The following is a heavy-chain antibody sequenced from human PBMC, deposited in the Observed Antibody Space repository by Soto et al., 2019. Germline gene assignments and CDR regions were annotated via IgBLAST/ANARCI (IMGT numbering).Heavy chain of an antibody. V-gene: IGHV5-51*01. J-gene: IGHJ4*02. CDR2: IYPGDSDT. CDR3: AITYYYDSSGYSSPFDY. CDR1: GYSFTSYW. Sequence: GESLKISCKGSGYSFTSYWIAWVRQMPGKGLEWMGIIYPGDSDTRYSPSFQGQVTISADKSISTAYLQWSSLKASDTAMYYCAITYYYDSSGYSSPFDYWGQGTLVTVSS. D-gene: IGHD3-22*01.